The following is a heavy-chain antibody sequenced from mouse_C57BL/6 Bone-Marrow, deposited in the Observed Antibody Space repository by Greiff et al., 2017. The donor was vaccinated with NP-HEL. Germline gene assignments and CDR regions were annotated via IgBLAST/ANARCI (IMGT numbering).Heavy chain of an antibody. CDR2: IRNKANNHAT. CDR1: GFTFSDAW. V-gene: IGHV6-6*01. D-gene: IGHD1-1*01. CDR3: TGGSSSYVYYAMDY. J-gene: IGHJ4*01. Sequence: EVHLVESGGGLVQPGGSMKLSCAASGFTFSDAWMDWVRQSPEKGLEWVAEIRNKANNHATYYAESVKGRFTISRDDSKSSVYLQMNSLRAEDTGIYYCTGGSSSYVYYAMDYWGQGTSVTVSS.